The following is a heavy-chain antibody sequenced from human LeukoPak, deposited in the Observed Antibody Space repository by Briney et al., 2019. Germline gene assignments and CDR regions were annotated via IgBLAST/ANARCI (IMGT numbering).Heavy chain of an antibody. D-gene: IGHD2-21*02. V-gene: IGHV4-30-4*01. J-gene: IGHJ4*02. CDR3: ANLAYCGGDCSRGAFDY. CDR2: IYYSGST. Sequence: PSQTLSLTCTVSGGSISSGDYYWSWIRQPPGKGLEWIGYIYYSGSTYYNPSLKSRVTISVDTSKNQFSLKLSSVTAADTAVYYYANLAYCGGDCSRGAFDYWGQGTLVTVSS. CDR1: GGSISSGDYY.